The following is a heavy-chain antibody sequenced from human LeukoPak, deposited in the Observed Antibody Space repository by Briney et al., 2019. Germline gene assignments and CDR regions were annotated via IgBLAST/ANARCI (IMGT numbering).Heavy chain of an antibody. CDR3: GREFGLRYFDRYLWGSFNI. CDR2: ISSSGSTI. J-gene: IGHJ3*02. CDR1: GFPLSIYE. Sequence: SGGSLRLSCAARGFPLSIYEVNCVRQAPGKGLEWVSYISSSGSTIYYADSVKGRFTISRDNAKNSLYLRMNSLRAEDTAVYYCGREFGLRYFDRYLWGSFNIWGQGTMVTVSS. D-gene: IGHD3-9*01. V-gene: IGHV3-48*03.